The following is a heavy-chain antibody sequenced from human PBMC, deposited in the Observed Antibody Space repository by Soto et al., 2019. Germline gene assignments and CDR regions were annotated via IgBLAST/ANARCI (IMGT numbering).Heavy chain of an antibody. J-gene: IGHJ5*01. Sequence: GASVKVSCKASGYTFSTYDINWARQATGQGLDWMGWMNPKSGNTGYPQKFRGRVTMTRNTSITTAYMEVSSLRSEDTAVYYCARGRWYSSSSYWFDSWGQGTLVTVSS. CDR3: ARGRWYSSSSYWFDS. V-gene: IGHV1-8*01. CDR1: GYTFSTYD. CDR2: MNPKSGNT. D-gene: IGHD6-13*01.